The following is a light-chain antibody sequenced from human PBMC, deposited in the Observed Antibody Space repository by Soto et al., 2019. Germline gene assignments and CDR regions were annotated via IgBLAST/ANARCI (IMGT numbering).Light chain of an antibody. CDR1: QSVSSSY. Sequence: ETVLTQSPGTLSLSPGERATLSCRASQSVSSSYLVWYQQKPGQAPRRLIYGASSRATGIPDRFSGSGSGTDFTLTISRLEPEDFAVYFCQQYYTSPLTFGGKTKVEIK. CDR2: GAS. V-gene: IGKV3-20*01. CDR3: QQYYTSPLT. J-gene: IGKJ4*01.